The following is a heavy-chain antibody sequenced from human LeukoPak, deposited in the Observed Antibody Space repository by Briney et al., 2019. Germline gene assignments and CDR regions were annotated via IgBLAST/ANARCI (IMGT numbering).Heavy chain of an antibody. CDR1: GFTFSTYA. J-gene: IGHJ4*02. CDR3: ARAKDWGNDY. V-gene: IGHV3-64*01. Sequence: GGSLRLSCAASGFTFSTYAIHWVRQAPGKGLEYVSGISSNGGSTHYANSVKGRFTISGDNSKDTLYLQMGSLTSEDMAVYYCARAKDWGNDYWGQGTLVTVSS. D-gene: IGHD3-16*01. CDR2: ISSNGGST.